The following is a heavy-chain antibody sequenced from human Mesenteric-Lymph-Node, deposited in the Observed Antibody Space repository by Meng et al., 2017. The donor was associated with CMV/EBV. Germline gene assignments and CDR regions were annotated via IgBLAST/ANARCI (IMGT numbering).Heavy chain of an antibody. J-gene: IGHJ4*02. CDR2: ISGYNDDT. D-gene: IGHD1-1*01. V-gene: IGHV1-18*01. Sequence: SVKVSCKASGYTFTSYGISWVRQAPGQGLEWMGWISGYNDDTNYAQNLQGRVTMTTDTSTSTAYMELRSLRSDDTAVYYCARDSGADYWGQGTLVTVSS. CDR3: ARDSGADY. CDR1: GYTFTSYG.